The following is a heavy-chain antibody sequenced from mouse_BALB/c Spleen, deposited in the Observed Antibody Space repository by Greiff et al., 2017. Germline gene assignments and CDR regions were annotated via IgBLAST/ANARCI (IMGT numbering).Heavy chain of an antibody. J-gene: IGHJ2*01. CDR2: IDPENGNT. Sequence: EVQLQESGAELVRPGALVKLSCKASGFNIKDYYMHWVKQRPEQGLEWIGWIDPENGNTIYDPKFQGKASITADTSSNTAYLQLSSLTSEDTAVYYCARSGDYGRGDYWGQGTTLTVSS. CDR3: ARSGDYGRGDY. D-gene: IGHD2-4*01. CDR1: GFNIKDYY. V-gene: IGHV14-1*02.